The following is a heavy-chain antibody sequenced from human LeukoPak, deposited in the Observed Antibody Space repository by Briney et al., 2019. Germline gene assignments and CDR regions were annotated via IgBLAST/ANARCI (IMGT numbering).Heavy chain of an antibody. CDR1: GFAVGSNH. V-gene: IGHV3-66*01. J-gene: IGHJ1*01. D-gene: IGHD4-23*01. CDR2: IYSGGSR. CDR3: ARVPVLGTRENFQR. Sequence: PGGSLRLSCVASGFAVGSNHMSWVRQAPGKGLEWVSIIYSGGSRYYADSVKGRFTISRDISQNTLFLEMNSLRVEDTAVYYCARVPVLGTRENFQRWGQGTLVTVSS.